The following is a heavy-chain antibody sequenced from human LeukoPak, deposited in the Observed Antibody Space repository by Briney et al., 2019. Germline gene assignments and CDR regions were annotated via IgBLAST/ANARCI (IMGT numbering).Heavy chain of an antibody. D-gene: IGHD6-13*01. J-gene: IGHJ4*02. CDR2: IKEDGSEK. V-gene: IGHV3-7*01. CDR1: GFTFSRYW. Sequence: PGGSLRISCAASGFTFSRYWMSWVRQAPGKGLEWVANIKEDGSEKYYVDSVKGRFTISRDNAKNSLYLQMNSLRAEDTAVYYCARGARIAAALDYWGQGTLVTVSS. CDR3: ARGARIAAALDY.